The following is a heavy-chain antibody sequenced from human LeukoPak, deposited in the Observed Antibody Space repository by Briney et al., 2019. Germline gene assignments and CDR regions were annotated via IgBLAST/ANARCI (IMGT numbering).Heavy chain of an antibody. CDR1: GFTFSTYA. J-gene: IGHJ4*02. Sequence: GGSLRLSCAASGFTFSTYAMNWVRQPPGKGLEWVSAISGSGRGTYYADSVKGRFTISRDNSKNSLYLQMNSLRAEDTAKYYCAKEGGSIVGGTIPFDYWGQGTLVTVSS. D-gene: IGHD1-26*01. V-gene: IGHV3-23*01. CDR2: ISGSGRGT. CDR3: AKEGGSIVGGTIPFDY.